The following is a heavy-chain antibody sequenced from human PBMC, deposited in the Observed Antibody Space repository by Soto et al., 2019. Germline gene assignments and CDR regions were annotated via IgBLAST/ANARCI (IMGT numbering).Heavy chain of an antibody. CDR1: VVTFRGYA. CDR2: ISDDGSKT. CDR3: ARAYQLTYCFDD. V-gene: IGHV3-30*14. J-gene: IGHJ4*02. D-gene: IGHD3-9*01. Sequence: RWSLRLSCAASVVTFRGYAVHWFRQTPGKGLEWVTVISDDGSKTYYADSVKGRFSVSRDDSTNMVFLQMSSLRSEDTAVYHCARAYQLTYCFDDWGPGTPVTVSS.